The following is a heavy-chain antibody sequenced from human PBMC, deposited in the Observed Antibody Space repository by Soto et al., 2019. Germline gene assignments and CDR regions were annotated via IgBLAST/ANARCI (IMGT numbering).Heavy chain of an antibody. CDR3: ARDGAKYSSSPGRLDP. CDR2: IIPIFGTA. Sequence: SVKVSWKACGGTLSSYSISWVRQAPGQGLEWMGGIIPIFGTANYAQKFQGRVTITADKSTSTAYMELSSLRYEDTAVYYCARDGAKYSSSPGRLDPSGQGPLVTLSS. J-gene: IGHJ5*02. CDR1: GGTLSSYS. V-gene: IGHV1-69*06. D-gene: IGHD6-6*01.